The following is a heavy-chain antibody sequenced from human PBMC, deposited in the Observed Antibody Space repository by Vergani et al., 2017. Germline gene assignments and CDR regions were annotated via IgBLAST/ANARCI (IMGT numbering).Heavy chain of an antibody. CDR3: ASDTHSGQRADR. CDR2: IYTSGST. D-gene: IGHD6-19*01. V-gene: IGHV4-61*02. CDR1: GGSISSGSYY. J-gene: IGHJ5*02. Sequence: QVQLQESGPGLVKPSQTLSLTCTVSGGSISSGSYYWSWIRQPAGKGLEWIGRIYTSGSTNYNPSLKSLVTMSVDTSKNQFSLKLSSVTAADTAVYYCASDTHSGQRADRWGQGILVTVTS.